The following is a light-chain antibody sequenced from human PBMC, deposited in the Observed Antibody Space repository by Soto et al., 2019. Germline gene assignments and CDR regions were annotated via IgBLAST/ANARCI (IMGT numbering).Light chain of an antibody. CDR3: AAWDDSLSGRV. J-gene: IGLJ3*02. Sequence: QYVLTEPPSASGTPGQRVTMSCSGSGSNIGPNYVYWFQQFPGTAPKLLIYNNDQRPSGVPDRFSGSKSGTSASLDISGLRSEDEADYYCAAWDDSLSGRVFGGGTQLTVL. CDR1: GSNIGPNY. CDR2: NND. V-gene: IGLV1-47*02.